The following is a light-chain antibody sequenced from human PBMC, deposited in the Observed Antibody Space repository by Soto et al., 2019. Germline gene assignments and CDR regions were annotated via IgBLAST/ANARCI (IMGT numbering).Light chain of an antibody. CDR3: QQFSSYPLT. V-gene: IGKV3-20*01. CDR1: QTVRNNY. CDR2: DAS. J-gene: IGKJ4*01. Sequence: EFVFTQSPGTLSLSPGERATLSCRASQTVRNNYLAWYQQKTGQAPRLLIYDASSRDTGIPDRFSGGGSGTDFTLTISRLEPEEFAVYYCQQFSSYPLTFGGGTKVDI.